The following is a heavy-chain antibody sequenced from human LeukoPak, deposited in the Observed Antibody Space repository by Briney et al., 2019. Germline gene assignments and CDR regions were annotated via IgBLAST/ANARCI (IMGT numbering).Heavy chain of an antibody. CDR2: VYYSGST. CDR3: ARCYCSGSNCYFFDY. CDR1: GGSVSSSYHY. V-gene: IGHV4-39*01. D-gene: IGHD2-2*01. J-gene: IGHJ4*02. Sequence: SETLSLTCTVSGGSVSSSYHYWGWIRQPPGKGLEWIGTVYYSGSTFYNPSLKSRVTISVDTSKNQFSLKLTSVTAADTAVYFCARCYCSGSNCYFFDYWGQGTLATVSS.